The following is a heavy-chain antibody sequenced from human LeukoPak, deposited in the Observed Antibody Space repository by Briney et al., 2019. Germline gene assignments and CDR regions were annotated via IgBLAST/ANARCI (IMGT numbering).Heavy chain of an antibody. V-gene: IGHV3-23*01. CDR3: AKPPNYYYYYYMDV. CDR2: ISGSGGST. CDR1: GFTFSSYG. Sequence: RPGGSLRLSCAASGFTFSSYGMSWVRQAPGKGLEWVSAISGSGGSTYYADSVKGRFTISRDNSKNTLYLQMNSLRAEDTAVYYCAKPPNYYYYYYMDVWGKGTTVTVSS. J-gene: IGHJ6*03.